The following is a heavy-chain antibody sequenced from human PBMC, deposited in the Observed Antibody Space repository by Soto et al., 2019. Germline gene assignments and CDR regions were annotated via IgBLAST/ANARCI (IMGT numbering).Heavy chain of an antibody. CDR3: AKARKYSSPYDS. Sequence: EVQLLESGGGLVQPGGSLRLSCATSGFMFGSYAMNWVRQAPGKGLEWVSVISGGGSTTNYADSVRGRFTTSRDSSTDTVYLQMYSLRVEDTVVYYCAKARKYSSPYDSWGQGTLVTVSS. CDR1: GFMFGSYA. V-gene: IGHV3-23*01. D-gene: IGHD6-19*01. J-gene: IGHJ5*01. CDR2: ISGGGSTT.